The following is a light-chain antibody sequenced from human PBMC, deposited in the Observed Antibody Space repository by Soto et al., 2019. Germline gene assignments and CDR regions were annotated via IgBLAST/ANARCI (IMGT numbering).Light chain of an antibody. CDR1: QGISSY. CDR3: QQYYSYLFT. V-gene: IGKV1-8*01. CDR2: AAS. Sequence: AIRMTQSPSSFSASTGGRVTITCRASQGISSYLAWYQQKPGKAPKLLIYAASTLQSGVPSRFSGSGSGTDFTLTISCLQSEDFATYYCQQYYSYLFTFGPGTKVD. J-gene: IGKJ3*01.